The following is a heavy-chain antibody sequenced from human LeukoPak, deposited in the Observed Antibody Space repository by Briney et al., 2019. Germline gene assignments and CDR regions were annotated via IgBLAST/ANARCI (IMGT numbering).Heavy chain of an antibody. CDR3: AKDTDRDGYYYYYGMDV. Sequence: PGGSLRLSCAASGFIVSSNYMSWVRQAPGKGLEWVSVIYIGGTTYYADSVKGRFTISRDNSKNTLYLQMNSLRAEDTAVYYCAKDTDRDGYYYYYGMDVWGQGTTVTVSS. D-gene: IGHD1-14*01. CDR2: IYIGGTT. CDR1: GFIVSSNY. V-gene: IGHV3-66*01. J-gene: IGHJ6*02.